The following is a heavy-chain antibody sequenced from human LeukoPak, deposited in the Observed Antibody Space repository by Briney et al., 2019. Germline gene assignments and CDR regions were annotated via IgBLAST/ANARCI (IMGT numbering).Heavy chain of an antibody. CDR1: GYTFTTYY. V-gene: IGHV1-46*01. Sequence: ASVKVSCKASGYTFTTYYVHWVRQAPGQGLGWMGIINPSGGSTTYAQKFRGRLTMTRDMSTSTVYMELSSLRSEDTAVYYCARGSRPVYNLLTGKRYFDYWGQGTLLTVSS. CDR2: INPSGGST. J-gene: IGHJ4*02. CDR3: ARGSRPVYNLLTGKRYFDY. D-gene: IGHD3-9*01.